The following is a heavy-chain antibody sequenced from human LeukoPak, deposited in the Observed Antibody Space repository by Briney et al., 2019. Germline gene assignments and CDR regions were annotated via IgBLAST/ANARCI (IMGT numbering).Heavy chain of an antibody. J-gene: IGHJ4*02. V-gene: IGHV3-48*01. CDR3: ARGVVVVPAALVDY. Sequence: GGSLRLSCAASGFTFSSYAMSWVRQAPGKGLEWVSYISSSSSTIYYADSVKGRFTISRDNAKNSLYLQMNSLRAEDTAVYYCARGVVVVPAALVDYWGQGTQVTVSS. CDR1: GFTFSSYA. D-gene: IGHD2-2*01. CDR2: ISSSSSTI.